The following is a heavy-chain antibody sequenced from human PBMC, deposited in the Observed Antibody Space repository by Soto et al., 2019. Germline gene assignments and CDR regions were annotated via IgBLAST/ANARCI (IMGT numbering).Heavy chain of an antibody. V-gene: IGHV1-69*06. J-gene: IGHJ6*02. CDR1: GGTFSSYA. Sequence: VASVKVSCKASGGTFSSYAISWVRQAPGQGLEWMGGIIPIFGTANYAQKFQGRVTITADKSTSTAYMELSSLRSEDTAVYYCARTMRSYDFWSGYPPPYYYYGMDVWGQGTTVTVSS. CDR2: IIPIFGTA. D-gene: IGHD3-3*01. CDR3: ARTMRSYDFWSGYPPPYYYYGMDV.